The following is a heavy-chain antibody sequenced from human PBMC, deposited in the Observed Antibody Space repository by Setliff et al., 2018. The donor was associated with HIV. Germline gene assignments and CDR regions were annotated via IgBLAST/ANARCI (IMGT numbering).Heavy chain of an antibody. J-gene: IGHJ5*02. V-gene: IGHV1-69*04. D-gene: IGHD2-2*02. CDR3: AKEQEIGSYLDP. Sequence: ASVKVSCKASGGAFISHTFTWVRQAPGQGLEWMGRIIPILGIPNYAQNFQGRLTISADKSTRTAYLELSSLRSDDSAVYFCAKEQEIGSYLDPWGQGTLVTVPQ. CDR2: IIPILGIP. CDR1: GGAFISHT.